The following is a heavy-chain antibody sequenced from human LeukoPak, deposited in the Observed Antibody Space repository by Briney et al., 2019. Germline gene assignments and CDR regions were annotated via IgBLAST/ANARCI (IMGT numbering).Heavy chain of an antibody. CDR3: AKDLFGQGTYFDY. CDR1: GFTFNTYA. J-gene: IGHJ4*02. V-gene: IGHV3-23*01. CDR2: VSGGGDVT. Sequence: GSLRLSCAASGFTFNTYAMSWVRQAPGKGLEWVSTVSGGGDVTHYADSVKGRFTVSRDNSKSTVYLQMDNLRAEDAAVYYCAKDLFGQGTYFDYWGQGALVTVSS. D-gene: IGHD3-10*01.